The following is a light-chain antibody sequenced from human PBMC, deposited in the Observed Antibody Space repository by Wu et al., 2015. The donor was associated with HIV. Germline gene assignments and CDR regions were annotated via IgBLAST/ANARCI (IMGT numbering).Light chain of an antibody. V-gene: IGKV3-11*01. Sequence: EFVLTQSPATLPLSPGERATLSCRASQSVTNYLAWYQQKPGQAPRLLIYHASTRATGVPARFSGSGSGTDFTLTISSVEPEDFAIYYCQKYNTAPWTFGQGTKVEIK. J-gene: IGKJ1*01. CDR2: HAS. CDR1: QSVTNY. CDR3: QKYNTAPWT.